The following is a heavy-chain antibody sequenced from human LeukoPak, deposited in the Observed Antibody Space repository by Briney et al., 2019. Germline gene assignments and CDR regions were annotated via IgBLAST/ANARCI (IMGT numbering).Heavy chain of an antibody. CDR3: AREWQGGIAAAGTRIEGDY. D-gene: IGHD6-13*01. Sequence: GGSLRLSCAASGFTFSSYAMHWVRQAPGKGLEWVANIKQDGSEKNYVDSVKGRFTISRDNAENSLFLQMNSLRVEDTAVYYCAREWQGGIAAAGTRIEGDYWGQGTLVAVSS. CDR1: GFTFSSYA. V-gene: IGHV3-7*01. CDR2: IKQDGSEK. J-gene: IGHJ4*02.